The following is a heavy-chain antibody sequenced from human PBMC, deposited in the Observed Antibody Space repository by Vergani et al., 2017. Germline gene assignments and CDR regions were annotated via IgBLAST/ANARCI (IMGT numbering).Heavy chain of an antibody. Sequence: QVQLVHSGSELKKPGASVKVSCKASGYTFTSYAMNWVRQAPGQGLEWMGWINTNTGNPTYAQGFTGQFVFSLDTSVSTAYLQISRLKAEDTAVYYCARGGGRYCSGGSFSLSYWGQGTLVTVSS. V-gene: IGHV7-4-1*02. D-gene: IGHD2-15*01. CDR2: INTNTGNP. J-gene: IGHJ4*02. CDR3: ARGGGRYCSGGSFSLSY. CDR1: GYTFTSYA.